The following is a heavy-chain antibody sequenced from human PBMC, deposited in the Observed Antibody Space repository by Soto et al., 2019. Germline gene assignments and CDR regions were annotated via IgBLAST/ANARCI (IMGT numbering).Heavy chain of an antibody. CDR3: PRILQSDSSGYYPDY. V-gene: IGHV2-26*01. CDR1: GFSLSNARMG. J-gene: IGHJ4*02. Sequence: SGPTLVNPTETLTLTCTVSGFSLSNARMGVSWIRQPPGKALEWLAHIFSNDEKSYSTSLKSRLTISKDTSKSQVVLTMTNMDTVDTATYYCPRILQSDSSGYYPDYWGQGTLVIVSS. CDR2: IFSNDEK. D-gene: IGHD3-22*01.